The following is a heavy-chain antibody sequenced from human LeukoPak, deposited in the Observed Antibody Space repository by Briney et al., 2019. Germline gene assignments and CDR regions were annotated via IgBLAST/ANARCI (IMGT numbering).Heavy chain of an antibody. CDR1: GFTFSNAW. Sequence: PGGSLRLSCAASGFTFSNAWMSWVRQAPGKGLEWVGRIKSKTDGGTTDYAAPVKGRFTISRDDSKNTLYLQMNSLKTEDTAVYYCTPRMTTGISGFDPWGQGTLVTVSS. J-gene: IGHJ5*02. CDR3: TPRMTTGISGFDP. V-gene: IGHV3-15*01. D-gene: IGHD4-11*01. CDR2: IKSKTDGGTT.